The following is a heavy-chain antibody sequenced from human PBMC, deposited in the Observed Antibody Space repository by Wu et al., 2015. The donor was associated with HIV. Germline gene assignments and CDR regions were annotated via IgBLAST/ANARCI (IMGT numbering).Heavy chain of an antibody. V-gene: IGHV1-18*01. CDR1: GYTFTTYG. CDR3: VVMVRGVIIRRYFDY. J-gene: IGHJ4*02. Sequence: QAQLVQSGAEMKKPGASVKVSCKASGYTFTTYGISWVRQAPGQGPEWMGWISTSYGDTNYAQKVQGRVTMTTDTSTRTAYMELRSLRSDDTAMYYCVVMVRGVIIRRYFDYWGQGTLVIVSS. D-gene: IGHD3-10*01. CDR2: ISTSYGDT.